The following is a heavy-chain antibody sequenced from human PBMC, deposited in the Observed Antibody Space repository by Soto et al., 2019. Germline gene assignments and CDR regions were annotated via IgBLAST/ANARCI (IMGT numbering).Heavy chain of an antibody. CDR3: AKDSQITRLPDV. J-gene: IGHJ6*02. Sequence: EVQLLESGGGLVQPGGSLRLSCAASGFTFTNYAMSWVRQAPGKGLEWVSAISGSGDSTYYAGSVKGRFTISRDNSKNTLYLQMNSLRAEDTAVYYCAKDSQITRLPDVWGQGTTVTVS. V-gene: IGHV3-23*01. CDR1: GFTFTNYA. D-gene: IGHD3-10*01. CDR2: ISGSGDST.